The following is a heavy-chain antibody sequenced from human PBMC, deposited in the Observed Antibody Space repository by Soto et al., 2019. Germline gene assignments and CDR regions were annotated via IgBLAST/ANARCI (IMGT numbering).Heavy chain of an antibody. CDR3: THHGYYSYGLDV. V-gene: IGHV2-5*02. CDR1: GFSLSTSGVG. J-gene: IGHJ6*02. Sequence: QITLKESGPTLVKPTQTLTLTCTFSGFSLSTSGVGVGWIRQPPRKALEWLALIYWDDDKRYSPSLKSRLTISKDTSKNQVVLTMTNMDPVDTATYYCTHHGYYSYGLDVWGQGTTVTVSS. CDR2: IYWDDDK.